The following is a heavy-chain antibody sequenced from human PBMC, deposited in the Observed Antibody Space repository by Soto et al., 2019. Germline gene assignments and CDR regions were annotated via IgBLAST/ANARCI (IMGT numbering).Heavy chain of an antibody. D-gene: IGHD3-22*01. CDR1: GGTFSSYA. V-gene: IGHV1-69*01. CDR2: IIPIFGTA. J-gene: IGHJ6*02. Sequence: QVQLVQSGAEVKKPGSSVKVSCKASGGTFSSYAISWVRQAPGQGLEWRGGIIPIFGTANYAQKFQGRVTITADESTSTAYIELSSLRSEDTAVYYCAREVGDSSLGEYYYYGMDVWGQGTTVTVSS. CDR3: AREVGDSSLGEYYYYGMDV.